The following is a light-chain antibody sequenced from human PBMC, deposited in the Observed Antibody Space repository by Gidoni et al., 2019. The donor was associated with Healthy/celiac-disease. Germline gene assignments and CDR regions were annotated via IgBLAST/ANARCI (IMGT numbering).Light chain of an antibody. CDR1: QSISSY. J-gene: IGKJ5*01. CDR3: QQSYSTPPIT. Sequence: DIQLTQSPSSLSASVGDRVTITCQASQSISSYLNWYQQKPGKAPKLLIYAASSLQSGVPSRVSGSGSGTDFTLTISSLQPEDFATYYCQQSYSTPPITFGQGTRLEIK. V-gene: IGKV1-39*01. CDR2: AAS.